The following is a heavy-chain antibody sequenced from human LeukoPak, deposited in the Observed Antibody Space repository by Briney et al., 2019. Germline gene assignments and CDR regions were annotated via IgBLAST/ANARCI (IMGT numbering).Heavy chain of an antibody. CDR1: GFNFSTYS. D-gene: IGHD3-3*01. CDR3: AKTPVRRFPLYFDY. CDR2: IDFTSTYI. V-gene: IGHV3-21*04. J-gene: IGHJ4*02. Sequence: PGGSLRLSCAASGFNFSTYSMNWVRQAPGKGLEWVSSIDFTSTYIDYADSLKGRFTISRDNSKNTLYLQMNSLRAEDTAVYYCAKTPVRRFPLYFDYWGQGTLVTVSS.